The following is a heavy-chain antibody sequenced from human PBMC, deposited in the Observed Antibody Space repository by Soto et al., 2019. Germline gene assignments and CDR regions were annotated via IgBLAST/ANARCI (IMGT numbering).Heavy chain of an antibody. CDR1: GGTFSSYA. CDR3: ASISSGWYYFDY. J-gene: IGHJ4*02. D-gene: IGHD6-19*01. CDR2: IIPIFGTA. V-gene: IGHV1-69*01. Sequence: QVQLVQSGAEVKKPGSSVKVSCKASGGTFSSYAISWVXXXXXQXXEWMGGIIPIFGTANYAQKFQGRVTITADESTSTAYMELSSLRSEDTAVYYCASISSGWYYFDYWGQGTLVTVSS.